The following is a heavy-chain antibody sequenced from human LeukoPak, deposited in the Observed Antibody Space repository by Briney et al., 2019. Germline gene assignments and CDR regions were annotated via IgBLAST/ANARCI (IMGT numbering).Heavy chain of an antibody. CDR1: GGSFSGYY. D-gene: IGHD3-9*01. J-gene: IGHJ4*02. Sequence: SETLSLTCAVYGGSFSGYYWSWIRQPPGKGLEWIGEINHSGSTNYNPSLKSRVTISVDTSKNQFSLKLSSVTAADTAVYYCARGDILTGYSYWGQGTLVTVSS. CDR2: INHSGST. V-gene: IGHV4-34*01. CDR3: ARGDILTGYSY.